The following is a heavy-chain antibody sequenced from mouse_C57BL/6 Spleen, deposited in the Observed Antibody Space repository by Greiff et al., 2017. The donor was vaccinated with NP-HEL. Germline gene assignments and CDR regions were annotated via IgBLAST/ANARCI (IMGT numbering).Heavy chain of an antibody. Sequence: QVTLKECGPGILQPSQTLSLTCSFSGFSLSTFGMGVGWIRQPSGKGLEWLAHIWWDDDKYYNPALKSRLTISKDTSKNQVFLKIANVDTADTATYYCARIDYYYGSSYFDYWGQGTTLTVSS. CDR2: IWWDDDK. D-gene: IGHD1-1*01. J-gene: IGHJ2*01. CDR3: ARIDYYYGSSYFDY. CDR1: GFSLSTFGMG. V-gene: IGHV8-8*01.